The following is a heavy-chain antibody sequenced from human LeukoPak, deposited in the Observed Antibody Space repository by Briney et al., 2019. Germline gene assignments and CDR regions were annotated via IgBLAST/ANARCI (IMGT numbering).Heavy chain of an antibody. CDR2: IYYSGST. CDR3: ARAPFSGRLPAYMDV. CDR1: GGSTSSYY. J-gene: IGHJ6*03. V-gene: IGHV4-59*01. D-gene: IGHD6-25*01. Sequence: SETLSLTCTVSGGSTSSYYWSWIRQPPGKGLEWIGYIYYSGSTNYNPSLKSRVTISVDTSKNQFSLKLSSVTAADTAVYYCARAPFSGRLPAYMDVWGKGTTVTVSS.